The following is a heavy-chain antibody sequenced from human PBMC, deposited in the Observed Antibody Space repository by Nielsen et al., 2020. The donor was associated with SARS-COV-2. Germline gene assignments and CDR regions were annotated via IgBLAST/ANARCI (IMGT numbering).Heavy chain of an antibody. Sequence: GSLRLSCTASGVTFSNNAMTWVRRAPGKGLEWVSSIGNSGDNIYYADSVKGRFTVSRDNSKNTLYLEMNSLRAEDTAVYYCARQFYGCNDYWGQGTLVTVSS. CDR3: ARQFYGCNDY. CDR2: IGNSGDNI. V-gene: IGHV3-23*01. D-gene: IGHD3-10*01. J-gene: IGHJ4*02. CDR1: GVTFSNNA.